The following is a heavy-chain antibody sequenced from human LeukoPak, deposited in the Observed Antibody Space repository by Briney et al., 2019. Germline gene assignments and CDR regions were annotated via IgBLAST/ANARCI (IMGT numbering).Heavy chain of an antibody. D-gene: IGHD3-3*01. CDR3: ARVHDFWSGPPHNWFDP. CDR1: GGTFSSYA. Sequence: ASVKVSCKASGGTFSSYAISWVRRAPGQGLEWMGGIIPIFGTANYAQKFQGRVTITADESTSTAYMELSSLRSEDTAVYYCARVHDFWSGPPHNWFDPWGQGTLVTVSS. J-gene: IGHJ5*02. CDR2: IIPIFGTA. V-gene: IGHV1-69*13.